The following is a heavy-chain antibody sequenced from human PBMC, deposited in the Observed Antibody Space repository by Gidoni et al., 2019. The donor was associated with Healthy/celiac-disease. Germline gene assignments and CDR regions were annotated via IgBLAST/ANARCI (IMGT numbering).Heavy chain of an antibody. CDR1: GYTFTSYD. J-gene: IGHJ6*02. D-gene: IGHD2-2*01. CDR2: MNPNSGNT. Sequence: QVQLVQSGAEVKKPGASVKVSCKASGYTFTSYDINWVRQSTGQGLEWMGWMNPNSGNTGYAQKFQGRVTMTRNTSISTAYMELSSLRSEDTAVYYCARGCSSTSCSTEYQTTYYYYGMDVWGQGTTVTVSS. V-gene: IGHV1-8*01. CDR3: ARGCSSTSCSTEYQTTYYYYGMDV.